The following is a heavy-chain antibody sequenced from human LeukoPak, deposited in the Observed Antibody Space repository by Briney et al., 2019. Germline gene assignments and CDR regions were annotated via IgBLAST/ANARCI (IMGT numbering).Heavy chain of an antibody. J-gene: IGHJ3*02. CDR3: ARDIVLIAVAVRGSFDI. V-gene: IGHV3-64*01. Sequence: PGGSLRLSCAASGFTFSSYAMHWVRQAPGKGLEYVSAISSNGGSTYYANSVKGRFTISRDNAKNSLYLQMNSLRAEDTALYYCARDIVLIAVAVRGSFDIWGQGTMVTVSS. D-gene: IGHD6-19*01. CDR2: ISSNGGST. CDR1: GFTFSSYA.